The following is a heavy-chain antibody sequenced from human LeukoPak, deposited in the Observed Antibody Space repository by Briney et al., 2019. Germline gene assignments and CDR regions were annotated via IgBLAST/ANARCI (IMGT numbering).Heavy chain of an antibody. Sequence: GGSLRLSCAASGFTFSTYAMNWVRQAPGEGLEWVSYINNNGSTIYYADSVKARFNISRDKAENSLYLQMNSLRAEDTAIYYCARDQWLAYYYHGMDVWGQGTTVTVSS. D-gene: IGHD6-19*01. CDR1: GFTFSTYA. V-gene: IGHV3-48*03. CDR3: ARDQWLAYYYHGMDV. CDR2: INNNGSTI. J-gene: IGHJ6*02.